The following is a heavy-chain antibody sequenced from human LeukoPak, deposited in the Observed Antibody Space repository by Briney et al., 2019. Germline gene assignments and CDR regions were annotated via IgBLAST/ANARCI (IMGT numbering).Heavy chain of an antibody. CDR2: ISGSVGST. V-gene: IGHV3-23*01. CDR3: AKDSGWD. Sequence: GGSLRLSCAASGFTFSSYTMSWVRQAPGKGLEWVSRISGSVGSTYYADSVKGRFTISRDNSKDTLYLQMNSLRVEDTAVYYCAKDSGWDWGQGTLVTVSS. D-gene: IGHD3-10*01. J-gene: IGHJ4*02. CDR1: GFTFSSYT.